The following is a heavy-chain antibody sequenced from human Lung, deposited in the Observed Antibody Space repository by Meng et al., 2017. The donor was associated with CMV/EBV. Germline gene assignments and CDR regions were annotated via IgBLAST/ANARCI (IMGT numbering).Heavy chain of an antibody. CDR1: PYSFTNYW. V-gene: IGHV5-51*01. J-gene: IGHJ5*02. Sequence: SPYSFTNYWIGWVRQTPGKGLEWMGIIYFVIADTNYSPSFQGQVTISVDRSISTAYLQWSSLKVSDSAMYYCVRSSHSNLGHNWFDPWGQGTLVTVSS. CDR2: IYFVIADT. D-gene: IGHD1-1*01. CDR3: VRSSHSNLGHNWFDP.